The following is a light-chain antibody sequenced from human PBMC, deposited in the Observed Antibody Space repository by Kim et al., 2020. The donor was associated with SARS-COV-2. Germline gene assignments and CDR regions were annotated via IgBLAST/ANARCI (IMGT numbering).Light chain of an antibody. J-gene: IGLJ3*02. CDR1: SSNLGSNY. CDR3: AAWDDSLSSVV. V-gene: IGLV1-47*02. Sequence: GQRVTISCSGSSSNLGSNYVYWHQQVPGTAPKLLIYSTTQRPSGVPDRFSGSKSGTSASLAIDGLRSEDEADYYCAAWDDSLSSVVFGGGTQLTVL. CDR2: STT.